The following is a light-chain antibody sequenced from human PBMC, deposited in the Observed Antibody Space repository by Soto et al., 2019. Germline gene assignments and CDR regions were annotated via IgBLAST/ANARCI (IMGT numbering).Light chain of an antibody. V-gene: IGLV1-44*01. CDR3: AAWDDSLSAPV. Sequence: QSVLTQPPSASGTPGQRVIVSCSGSSSNIGRNTVDWYQQVPGKAPELLIYRNIQRPSGVSDRFSGSKSDTSASLAISGLQSDDEADYYCAAWDDSLSAPVFGGGTKLTVL. CDR2: RNI. J-gene: IGLJ2*01. CDR1: SSNIGRNT.